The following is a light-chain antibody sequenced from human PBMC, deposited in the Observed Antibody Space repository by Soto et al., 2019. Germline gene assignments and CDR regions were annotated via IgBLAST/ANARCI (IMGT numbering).Light chain of an antibody. J-gene: IGKJ3*01. Sequence: EIVLTQSPGTLSFSPGERATLTCRASQSVSSSYLAWFQQKPGQAPRLLIYVASSRATGIPDWFSSSGSGTDFTITISRLEPEDFAVYYYQQHGNAPFPFGLETKEHIK. CDR1: QSVSSSY. V-gene: IGKV3-20*01. CDR2: VAS. CDR3: QQHGNAPFP.